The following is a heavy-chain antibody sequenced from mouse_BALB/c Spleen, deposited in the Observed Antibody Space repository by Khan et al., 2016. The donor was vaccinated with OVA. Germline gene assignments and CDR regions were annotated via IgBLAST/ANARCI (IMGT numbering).Heavy chain of an antibody. CDR2: IRSGGNT. CDR3: ARNSYMYDFTY. Sequence: QVRLQQSGPGLVQPSQNLSITCTVSGFSLDTYGVHWVRQSPGKGLEWLGVIRSGGNTDYNAAFISRLSITKDNSKSQVFFKMNSPQADATAMYYCARNSYMYDFTYWGQGTLVTVSA. D-gene: IGHD2-14*01. V-gene: IGHV2-2*01. J-gene: IGHJ3*01. CDR1: GFSLDTYG.